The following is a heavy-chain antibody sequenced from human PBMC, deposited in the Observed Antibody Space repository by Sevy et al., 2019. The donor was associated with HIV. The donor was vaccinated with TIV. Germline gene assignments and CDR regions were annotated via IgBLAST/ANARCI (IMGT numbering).Heavy chain of an antibody. CDR2: ISYDGSVT. D-gene: IGHD6-19*01. CDR1: GFTFSNYA. J-gene: IGHJ4*02. Sequence: GGSLRLSCAASGFTFSNYAMHWVRQAPGKGLEWVSLISYDGSVTYYADSVKGRFTISRDISKNTLYLQMNSLRTEDTAVYYCARGGAVTGFDYWGQGALVTVSS. V-gene: IGHV3-30*04. CDR3: ARGGAVTGFDY.